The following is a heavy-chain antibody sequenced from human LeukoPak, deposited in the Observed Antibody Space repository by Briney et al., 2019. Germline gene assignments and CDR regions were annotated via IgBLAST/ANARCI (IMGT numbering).Heavy chain of an antibody. CDR1: GYTFTTYA. V-gene: IGHV1-18*01. D-gene: IGHD1-7*01. CDR2: ISCYTGNT. J-gene: IGHJ6*03. Sequence: EASVKVSCKASGYTFTTYAISWVRQAPGQGLEWMGWISCYTGNTNYAQHLQGRVTMTTDTSTNTAYMELRSLRSDDTAVYYCARGQITGTFGYFYYYMDVWGKGTTVTVSS. CDR3: ARGQITGTFGYFYYYMDV.